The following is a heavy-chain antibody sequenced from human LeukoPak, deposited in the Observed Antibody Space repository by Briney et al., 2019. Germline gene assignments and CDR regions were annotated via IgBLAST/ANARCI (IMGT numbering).Heavy chain of an antibody. CDR2: IYYSGST. V-gene: IGHV4-59*01. CDR3: AREWQQLVPRYFNL. Sequence: SETLSLTCTVSGGSISTYYWSWIRQPPGKGLERIGYIYYSGSTNYNPSLKSRVTISIDTSKNQFSLRLSSVTAADTAVYYCAREWQQLVPRYFNLWGRGTLVTVSS. D-gene: IGHD6-13*01. J-gene: IGHJ2*01. CDR1: GGSISTYY.